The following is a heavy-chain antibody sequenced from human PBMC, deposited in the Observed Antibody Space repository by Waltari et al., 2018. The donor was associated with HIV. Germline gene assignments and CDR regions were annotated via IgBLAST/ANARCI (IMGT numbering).Heavy chain of an antibody. CDR3: ARALDYYESGSFPRWFFDL. Sequence: QVQLRESGPGLVKPSQTLSLTCTVSGGSISSGYYYWSWIRQPAGKGLEWIGRVYTSGSTNYNPSLKSRVTISVDTSNNQFSLKLSSVTAADTAVYYCARALDYYESGSFPRWFFDLWGRGTLVTVTS. CDR2: VYTSGST. D-gene: IGHD3-10*01. V-gene: IGHV4-61*02. J-gene: IGHJ2*01. CDR1: GGSISSGYYY.